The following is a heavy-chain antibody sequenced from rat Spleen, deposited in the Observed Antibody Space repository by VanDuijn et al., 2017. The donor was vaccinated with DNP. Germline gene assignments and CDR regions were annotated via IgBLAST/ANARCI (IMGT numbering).Heavy chain of an antibody. V-gene: IGHV5-7*01. CDR1: GFTFSNYY. J-gene: IGHJ4*01. CDR3: ARVQLGYYALDA. D-gene: IGHD5-1*01. Sequence: EVQLVESGGGLVQPGRSLKLSCAASGFTFSNYYMAWVRQAPKKGLEWVATIIYDGSRTYYRDSVKGRFTISRDNAKSTLYLQMDSLRSEETATYYCARVQLGYYALDAWGQGTSVTVSS. CDR2: IIYDGSRT.